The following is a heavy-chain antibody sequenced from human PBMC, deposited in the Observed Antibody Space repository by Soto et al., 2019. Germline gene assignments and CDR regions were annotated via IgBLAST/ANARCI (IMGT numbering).Heavy chain of an antibody. D-gene: IGHD3-3*01. Sequence: GGSLRLSCAASGFTFSSYWMSWVRQAPGKGLEWVANIKQDGSEKYYVDSVKGRFTISRDNAKNSLYLQMNSLRGEDTAVYYCARDRYSYYDFWSGSLPCYYCGMDVWGQGTTVTVSS. CDR1: GFTFSSYW. CDR2: IKQDGSEK. V-gene: IGHV3-7*01. CDR3: ARDRYSYYDFWSGSLPCYYCGMDV. J-gene: IGHJ6*02.